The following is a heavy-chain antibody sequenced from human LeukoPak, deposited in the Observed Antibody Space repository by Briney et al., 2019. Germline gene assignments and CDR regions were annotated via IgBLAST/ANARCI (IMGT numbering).Heavy chain of an antibody. CDR1: GFTFSGYG. J-gene: IGHJ3*02. Sequence: PGGSLRLSCAASGFTFSGYGMHWVRQAPGKGLEWVAVISYDGSNKYYADSVKGRFTISRDNSKNTLYLQMNSLRAEDTAVYYCAKVPLYDSSGYYYGLFDIWGQGTMVTVSS. D-gene: IGHD3-22*01. V-gene: IGHV3-30*18. CDR3: AKVPLYDSSGYYYGLFDI. CDR2: ISYDGSNK.